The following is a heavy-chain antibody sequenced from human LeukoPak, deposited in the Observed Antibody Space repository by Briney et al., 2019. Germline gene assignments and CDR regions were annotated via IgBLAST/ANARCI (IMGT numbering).Heavy chain of an antibody. Sequence: SETLSLTCTVSSGSISSYYWSWIRQPPGKGLEWIGYIYYSGSTNYNPSLKSRVTISVDTSKNQFSLKLSSVTAADTALYYCARVGYYGSGSYVRFDPWGQGTLVTVSS. CDR1: SGSISSYY. CDR2: IYYSGST. CDR3: ARVGYYGSGSYVRFDP. J-gene: IGHJ5*02. V-gene: IGHV4-59*01. D-gene: IGHD3-10*01.